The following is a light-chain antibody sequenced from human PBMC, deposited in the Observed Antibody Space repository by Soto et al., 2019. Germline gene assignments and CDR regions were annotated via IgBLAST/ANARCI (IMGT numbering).Light chain of an antibody. J-gene: IGKJ4*01. Sequence: VLSQSAGALSLSPGDRASLSCRASSTVDSTYLAWYQQYPVQAPRLLIYGATNRSTGIPDRFSGSGSVTDFTLTISRLEPEDFAVYYGQQYGSSLTLGGGTKVDI. CDR1: STVDSTY. CDR2: GAT. CDR3: QQYGSSLT. V-gene: IGKV3-20*01.